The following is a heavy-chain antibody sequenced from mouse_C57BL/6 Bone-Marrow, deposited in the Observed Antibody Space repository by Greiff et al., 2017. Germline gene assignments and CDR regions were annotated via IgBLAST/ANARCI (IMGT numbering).Heavy chain of an antibody. CDR1: GYTFTSYW. CDR2: IHPNSGST. CDR3: ARYHYYGSSPGY. J-gene: IGHJ2*01. D-gene: IGHD1-1*01. V-gene: IGHV1-64*01. Sequence: QVQLQQPGAELVKPGASVKLSCKASGYTFTSYWMHWVKQRPGQGLEWIGMIHPNSGSTNYNEKFKSKATLTVDKSSSTAYMQLSSLTSEDSAVYYCARYHYYGSSPGYWGQGTTLTVSS.